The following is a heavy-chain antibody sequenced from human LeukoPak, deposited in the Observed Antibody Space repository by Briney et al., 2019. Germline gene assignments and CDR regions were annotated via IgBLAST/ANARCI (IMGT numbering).Heavy chain of an antibody. CDR3: ARDYNGVPKYYYGSGRAFDI. CDR1: GGSFSAFY. D-gene: IGHD3-10*01. V-gene: IGHV4-34*01. CDR2: INQSGTT. J-gene: IGHJ3*02. Sequence: PSETLSLTCGVHGGSFSAFYWIWIRQPPGKGLEWIGEINQSGTTTYNPSLKSRVTISVDTSKNQFSLKLSSVTAADTAVYYCARDYNGVPKYYYGSGRAFDIWGQGTMVTVSS.